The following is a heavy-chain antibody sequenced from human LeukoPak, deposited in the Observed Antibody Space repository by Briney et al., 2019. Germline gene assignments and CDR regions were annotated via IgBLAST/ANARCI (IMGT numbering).Heavy chain of an antibody. J-gene: IGHJ5*02. D-gene: IGHD3-3*01. CDR1: GGSISSSSYY. V-gene: IGHV4-39*07. CDR2: IYYSGST. CDR3: ARRGLCYYDFWNHP. Sequence: SETLSLTCTVSGGSISSSSYYWRGLGQPPERAREWIGSIYYSGSTHYNPSLETRVTISVDTSKNQFSLTLRSVTAADTAVYYCARRGLCYYDFWNHPWGQGTLVTVSS.